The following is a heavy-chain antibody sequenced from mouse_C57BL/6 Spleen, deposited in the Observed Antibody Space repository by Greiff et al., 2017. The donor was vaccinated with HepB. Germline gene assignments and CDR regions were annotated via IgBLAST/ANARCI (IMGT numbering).Heavy chain of an antibody. V-gene: IGHV10-3*01. D-gene: IGHD2-3*01. J-gene: IGHJ2*01. CDR2: IRSKSSNYAT. CDR1: GFTFNTYA. CDR3: VRERDGYCLWYFDY. Sequence: EVQVVESGGGLVQPKGSLKLSCAASGFTFNTYAMHWVRQAPGKGLEWVARIRSKSSNYATYYADSVKDRFTISRDDSQSMLYLQMNNLKTEDTAMYYCVRERDGYCLWYFDYWGQGTTLTVSS.